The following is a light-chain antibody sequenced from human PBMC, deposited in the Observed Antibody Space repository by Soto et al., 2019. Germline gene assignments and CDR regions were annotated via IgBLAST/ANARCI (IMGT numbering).Light chain of an antibody. V-gene: IGKV3-11*01. CDR1: QSVSSY. J-gene: IGKJ1*01. CDR2: DAS. CDR3: QHRSNWPPTWT. Sequence: EIVLTQSPPTLSLSPGERATLSCRARQSVSSYLAWYQQKPGQAPRLLLYDASKRATGIPARFSGSGSGTDCTVTISSLEPDDVAVYYCQHRSNWPPTWTCGQGPRVEIK.